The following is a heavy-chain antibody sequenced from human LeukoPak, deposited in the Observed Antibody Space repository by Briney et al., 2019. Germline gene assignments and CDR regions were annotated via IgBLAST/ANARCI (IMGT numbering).Heavy chain of an antibody. CDR2: INHSGST. Sequence: SSETLSLTCAVYGGSFSGYYWSWIRQPPGKGLEWIGEINHSGSTNYNPSLKSRVTISVDTPKNQFSLKLSSVTAADTAVYYCARGKVYFDYWGQGTLVTVSS. J-gene: IGHJ4*02. CDR1: GGSFSGYY. V-gene: IGHV4-34*01. CDR3: ARGKVYFDY.